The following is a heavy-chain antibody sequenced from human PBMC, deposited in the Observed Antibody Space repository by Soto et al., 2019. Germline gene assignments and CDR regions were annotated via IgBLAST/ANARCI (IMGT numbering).Heavy chain of an antibody. V-gene: IGHV3-23*01. CDR3: AKDLASWNYVTWGFDP. CDR2: ISGSGGST. Sequence: GGSLRLSCAASGFTFSSYAMSWVRQAPGKGLEWVSAISGSGGSTYYADSVKGRFTISRDNSKNTLYLQMNSLRAEDTAVYYCAKDLASWNYVTWGFDPWGQGTLVTVSS. J-gene: IGHJ5*02. D-gene: IGHD1-7*01. CDR1: GFTFSSYA.